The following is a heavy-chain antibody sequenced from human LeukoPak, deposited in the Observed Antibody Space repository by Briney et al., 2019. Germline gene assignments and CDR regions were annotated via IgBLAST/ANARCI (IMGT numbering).Heavy chain of an antibody. J-gene: IGHJ4*02. CDR1: GFTFSSYA. CDR3: ARATPDYYDSSGYYCGY. V-gene: IGHV3-23*01. D-gene: IGHD3-22*01. CDR2: ISGSGGST. Sequence: GGSLRLSCAASGFTFSSYAMSWVRQAPGKGLEWVSAISGSGGSTYYADSVKGRFTISRDNAKNSLYLQMNSLRAEDTAVYYCARATPDYYDSSGYYCGYWGQETLVTVSS.